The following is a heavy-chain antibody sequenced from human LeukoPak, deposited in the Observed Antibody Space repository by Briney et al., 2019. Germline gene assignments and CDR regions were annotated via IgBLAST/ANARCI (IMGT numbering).Heavy chain of an antibody. V-gene: IGHV3-30-3*01. Sequence: GGSLRLSCAASGFTFSSYAMHWVRQAPGKGLEWVAVISYDGSNKYYADSVKGRFTISRDNSKNTLYLQMNSLRAEDTAVYYCAREGLYDFWSGYYTPPPPDYWGQGTLVTVSS. CDR3: AREGLYDFWSGYYTPPPPDY. J-gene: IGHJ4*02. CDR1: GFTFSSYA. CDR2: ISYDGSNK. D-gene: IGHD3-3*01.